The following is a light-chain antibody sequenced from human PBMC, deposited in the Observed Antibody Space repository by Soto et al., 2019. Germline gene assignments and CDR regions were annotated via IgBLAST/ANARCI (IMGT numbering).Light chain of an antibody. V-gene: IGKV4-1*01. Sequence: DIVMTQSPDSLAVSLGERATINCKSSQSVLFRPNKKNYLAWYQQKPGQPPKMFIYWASTRESGVPDRFSDSGSGSDFTLTISSLQAEDLAVYYCQQYYTPPPTLGQGTKLEIK. J-gene: IGKJ2*01. CDR1: QSVLFRPNKKNY. CDR2: WAS. CDR3: QQYYTPPPT.